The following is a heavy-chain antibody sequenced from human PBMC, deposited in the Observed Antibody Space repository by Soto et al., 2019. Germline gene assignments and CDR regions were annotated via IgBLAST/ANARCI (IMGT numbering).Heavy chain of an antibody. D-gene: IGHD1-26*01. CDR2: TSDNGCNT. CDR3: AKDRPVGATALDI. Sequence: EVQLLESGGGLVQPGGSLRLSCAASGFTFSSHDMSWVRQAPGKGLEWVSGTSDNGCNTNYADSVKGRFTISRDNSKSTLYRQMNSLRTEDTAIYYCAKDRPVGATALDIWGQGTMVTVSS. CDR1: GFTFSSHD. J-gene: IGHJ3*02. V-gene: IGHV3-23*01.